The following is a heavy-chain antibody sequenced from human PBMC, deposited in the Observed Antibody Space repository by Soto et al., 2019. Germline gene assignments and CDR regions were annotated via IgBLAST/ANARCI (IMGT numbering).Heavy chain of an antibody. CDR1: GYTFTNYW. D-gene: IGHD3-22*01. J-gene: IGHJ5*02. Sequence: GESEKVSGKGCGYTFTNYWINWVRQVPRKGLEWMGRIDPTDSYTNYSPSFEGRVTISVDKSINTAYLQWSSLKASDTAMYYCAKTYYYDSAGYYAPFDPWGQGTLVTVSS. CDR2: IDPTDSYT. V-gene: IGHV5-10-1*01. CDR3: AKTYYYDSAGYYAPFDP.